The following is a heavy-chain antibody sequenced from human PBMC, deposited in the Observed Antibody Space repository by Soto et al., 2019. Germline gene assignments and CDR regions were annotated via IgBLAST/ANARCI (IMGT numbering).Heavy chain of an antibody. CDR3: ARDDLALVGTDY. Sequence: QVQLVQSGAEVKKPGASVKVSCKASGYTFSSFYMHWVRQAPGQGLEWMGKINPSGGSTIYAQKLQGRVTMTRDTSTATVYMELSSLRSEDTAVYYCARDDLALVGTDYWGQGTLVSVSS. J-gene: IGHJ4*02. CDR2: INPSGGST. D-gene: IGHD3-9*01. V-gene: IGHV1-46*01. CDR1: GYTFSSFY.